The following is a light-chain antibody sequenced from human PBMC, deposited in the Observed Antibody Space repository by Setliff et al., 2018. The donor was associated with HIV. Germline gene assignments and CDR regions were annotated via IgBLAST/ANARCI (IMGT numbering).Light chain of an antibody. V-gene: IGLV2-14*01. CDR1: NSDVGGYNY. J-gene: IGLJ1*01. CDR3: GSYTSNRNPYV. CDR2: EVN. Sequence: QSVLTQPASVSGSPGQSITISCTGTNSDVGGYNYVSWYQQNPGKAPKVIIYEVNNRPSGISNRFSASKSGNTASLTISGLQAEDGANYYCGSYTSNRNPYVFGTGTKVTVL.